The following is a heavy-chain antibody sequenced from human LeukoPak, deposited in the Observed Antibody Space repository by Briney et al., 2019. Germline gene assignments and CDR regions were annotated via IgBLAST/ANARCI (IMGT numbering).Heavy chain of an antibody. V-gene: IGHV3-33*07. CDR1: GFTFRSYG. Sequence: GGSLRLFCAASGFTFRSYGMYWVRQAPGKGLEWVAVIWYDGSKIYYADSVKGRFTISRDNSKNTLYMEMNSLRAEDTAVYYCARVRGRNYGSGIYASLDVWGKGTTVTVSS. CDR3: ARVRGRNYGSGIYASLDV. D-gene: IGHD3-10*01. J-gene: IGHJ6*04. CDR2: IWYDGSKI.